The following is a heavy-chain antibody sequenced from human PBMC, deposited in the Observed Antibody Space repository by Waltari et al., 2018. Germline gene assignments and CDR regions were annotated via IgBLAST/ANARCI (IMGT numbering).Heavy chain of an antibody. Sequence: QVQLQQWGAGLLKPSETLSLTCAVDGGYFSGYYWSWIRQPPGKGLEWIGEINHSGSTNYNPSLKSRVTISVDTSKNQFSLKLSSVTAADTAVYYCARVDDYYDSSGYYLSGAFDIWGQGTMVTVSS. CDR2: INHSGST. J-gene: IGHJ3*02. V-gene: IGHV4-34*01. D-gene: IGHD3-22*01. CDR3: ARVDDYYDSSGYYLSGAFDI. CDR1: GGYFSGYY.